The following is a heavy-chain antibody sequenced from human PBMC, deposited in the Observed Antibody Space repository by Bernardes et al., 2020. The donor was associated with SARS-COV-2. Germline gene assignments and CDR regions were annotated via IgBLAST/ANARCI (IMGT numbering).Heavy chain of an antibody. CDR2: ITGNGART. CDR3: AKPFQVHGADWDID. CDR1: GFPFKFDT. Sequence: GGSLRLSCAGSGFPFKFDTLDWVRQTPGMRLEWLSAITGNGARTWYAESVRGRFSVSRDNSKNTLYLQMNSLRDEDTAIYYCAKPFQVHGADWDIDWGQGTQVTVSS. J-gene: IGHJ4*02. D-gene: IGHD3-9*01. V-gene: IGHV3-23*01.